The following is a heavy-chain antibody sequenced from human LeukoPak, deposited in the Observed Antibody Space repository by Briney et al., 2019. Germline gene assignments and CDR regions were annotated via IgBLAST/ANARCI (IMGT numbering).Heavy chain of an antibody. CDR3: ARGLEGYSYALYVFDF. V-gene: IGHV4-4*07. CDR1: GGSIGSYY. D-gene: IGHD5-18*01. J-gene: IGHJ4*02. CDR2: IYRSGST. Sequence: SETLSLTCTVSGGSIGSYYWSWIRQPAGKGLEWIGLIYRSGSTNYNPSLTSRVTMSVDTSKNQFSMKLRSVTAADTAVYYCARGLEGYSYALYVFDFWGEGTLVTVSS.